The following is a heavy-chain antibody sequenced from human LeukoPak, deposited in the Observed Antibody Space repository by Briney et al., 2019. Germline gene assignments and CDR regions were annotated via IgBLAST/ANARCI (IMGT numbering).Heavy chain of an antibody. J-gene: IGHJ5*02. CDR2: INAGNGNT. Sequence: GASVKVSCKASGYTFTSYAMHWVRQAPGQRLEWMGWINAGNGNTKHSQKFQGRVTITRDTSASTAYMELSSLRSEDTAVYYCARNSPRFYGSGSRPLYNWFDPWGQGTLVTVSS. V-gene: IGHV1-3*01. D-gene: IGHD3-10*01. CDR3: ARNSPRFYGSGSRPLYNWFDP. CDR1: GYTFTSYA.